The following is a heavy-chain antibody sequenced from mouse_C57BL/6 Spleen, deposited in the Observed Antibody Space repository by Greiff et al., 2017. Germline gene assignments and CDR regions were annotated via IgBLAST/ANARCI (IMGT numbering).Heavy chain of an antibody. Sequence: VQLQESGAELVKPGASVKISCKASGYAFSSYWMNWVKQRPGKGLEWIGQIYPGDGDTNYNGKFKGKATLTADKSSSTAYMQLSSLTSEDSAVYFCARERGNHYFDYWGQGTTLTVSS. CDR2: IYPGDGDT. CDR1: GYAFSSYW. V-gene: IGHV1-80*01. D-gene: IGHD2-1*01. J-gene: IGHJ2*01. CDR3: ARERGNHYFDY.